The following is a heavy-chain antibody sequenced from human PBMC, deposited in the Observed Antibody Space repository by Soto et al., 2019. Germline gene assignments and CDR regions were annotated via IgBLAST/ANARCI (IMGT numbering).Heavy chain of an antibody. J-gene: IGHJ5*02. CDR3: ARLLIVVVPAAMRYKNWFDP. CDR2: VYYSGSA. V-gene: IGHV4-39*01. CDR1: GGSISSSSYY. Sequence: QLQLQESGPGLVEPSETLSLTCTVSGGSISSSSYYWGWIRQPPGKGLEWRGSVYYSGSAYYNPTLKSRVTITVDTSKNQFSLNMRSVTAAGTAVYYCARLLIVVVPAAMRYKNWFDPWGQGTLVTVSS. D-gene: IGHD2-2*01.